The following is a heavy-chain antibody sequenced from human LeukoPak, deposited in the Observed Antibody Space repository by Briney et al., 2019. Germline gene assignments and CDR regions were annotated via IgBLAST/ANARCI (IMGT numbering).Heavy chain of an antibody. V-gene: IGHV4-31*03. CDR2: IYYSGST. D-gene: IGHD3-22*01. CDR1: GGSISSGGYY. J-gene: IGHJ4*02. Sequence: SQTLSLTCTVSGGSISSGGYYWSWIRQHPGKGLEWIGYIYYSGSTYYNPSLKSRVTISVDTSKNQFSLKLSSVTAADTAVYYCARAGLYYYDSSGYSHLSYYFDYWGQGTLVTVSS. CDR3: ARAGLYYYDSSGYSHLSYYFDY.